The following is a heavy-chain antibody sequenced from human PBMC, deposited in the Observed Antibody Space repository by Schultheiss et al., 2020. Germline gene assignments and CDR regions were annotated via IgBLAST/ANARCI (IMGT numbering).Heavy chain of an antibody. CDR1: GFTFDDYG. CDR2: INWNGGST. V-gene: IGHV3-20*01. CDR3: ARGVTYFDY. Sequence: LSLTCAASGFTFDDYGMSWVRQAPGKGLEWVSGINWNGGSTGYADSVKGRFTISRDNAKNSLYLQMNSLRAEDTALYHCARGVTYFDYWGQGTLVTVSS. D-gene: IGHD4-23*01. J-gene: IGHJ4*02.